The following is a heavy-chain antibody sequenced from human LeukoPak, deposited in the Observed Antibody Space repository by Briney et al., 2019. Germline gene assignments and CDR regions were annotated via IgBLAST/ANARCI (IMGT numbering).Heavy chain of an antibody. CDR2: IKQDGSEK. V-gene: IGHV3-7*03. Sequence: GGSLRLSCAASGFTFSSYWMSWVRQAPGKGLKWVANIKQDGSEKYYVDSVKGRFTISRDNAKNSLYLQMNSLRAEDTAVYYCARAPPMTTVTTDAFDIWGQGTMVTVSS. CDR3: ARAPPMTTVTTDAFDI. J-gene: IGHJ3*02. CDR1: GFTFSSYW. D-gene: IGHD4-17*01.